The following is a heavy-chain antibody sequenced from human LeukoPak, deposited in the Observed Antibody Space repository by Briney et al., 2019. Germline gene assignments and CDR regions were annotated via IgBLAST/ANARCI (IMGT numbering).Heavy chain of an antibody. Sequence: ASVKVSCKASVYTFTGYYIHWVRQAPGQGLEWMGWINPDSRGKHYAQKFQGRVTIHRDTSMSTASMELNRLKSDDTAVYYCARGTITIFGVAGRWFDPWGQGTLVTVSS. V-gene: IGHV1-2*02. CDR1: VYTFTGYY. CDR3: ARGTITIFGVAGRWFDP. D-gene: IGHD3-3*01. J-gene: IGHJ5*02. CDR2: INPDSRGK.